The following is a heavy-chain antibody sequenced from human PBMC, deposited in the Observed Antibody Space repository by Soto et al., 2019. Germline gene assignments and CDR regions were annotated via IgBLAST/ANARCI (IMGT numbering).Heavy chain of an antibody. V-gene: IGHV3-11*05. CDR3: AAPLKSITMIVGPWGS. J-gene: IGHJ5*02. Sequence: QVQLVESGGGLVKPGGSLRLSCAASGFTFSDYYMSWIRQAPGKGLEWVSYISSSSSYTNYADAVKGRFTISRDNAKNSLYLQMNSLRAEDTAVYYCAAPLKSITMIVGPWGSWGQGTLVTVSS. CDR2: ISSSSSYT. D-gene: IGHD3-22*01. CDR1: GFTFSDYY.